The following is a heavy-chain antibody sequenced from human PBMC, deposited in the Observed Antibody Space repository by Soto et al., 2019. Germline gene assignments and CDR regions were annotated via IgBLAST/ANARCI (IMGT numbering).Heavy chain of an antibody. Sequence: ASVNLSCTASGYTLTSYGISWVRQAPGQGIEWMGWISANNGNTNYAQKLEGRVTMTTDTSTTTIYMELSSLRFEDTAVYYCARGCEYSFDYNYFYAWGPGSLVTVSS. CDR3: ARGCEYSFDYNYFYA. CDR1: GYTLTSYG. CDR2: ISANNGNT. J-gene: IGHJ5*02. V-gene: IGHV1-18*04. D-gene: IGHD4-4*01.